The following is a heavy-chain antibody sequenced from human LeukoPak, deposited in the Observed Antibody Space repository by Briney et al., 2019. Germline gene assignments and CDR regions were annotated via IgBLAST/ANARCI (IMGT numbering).Heavy chain of an antibody. Sequence: PSETLSLTCTVSGYSISAGFHWGWIRQSPGKGLEWLVSMHPTGITYYNPSLKSRVTISLDTSKNQFSLNLISVTAADTAVYYCARRGYQPPHYYVDVWGKGTAVTVSS. V-gene: IGHV4-38-2*02. CDR3: ARRGYQPPHYYVDV. J-gene: IGHJ6*03. CDR2: MHPTGIT. CDR1: GYSISAGFH. D-gene: IGHD2-2*01.